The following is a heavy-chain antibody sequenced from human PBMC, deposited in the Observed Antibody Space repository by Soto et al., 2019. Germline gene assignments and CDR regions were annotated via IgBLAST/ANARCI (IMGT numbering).Heavy chain of an antibody. D-gene: IGHD3-10*01. J-gene: IGHJ4*02. CDR2: ISTAHSDI. CDR1: GYTFTSYG. Sequence: ASLKVSCKASGYTFTSYGISWVRQAPGQGLEWMGWISTAHSDIGYAQKFQGRVTMTTDTSTSTAFMEMRSLTSDDTAVYYCARDLAYIREYWGQGTQVNVSS. CDR3: ARDLAYIREY. V-gene: IGHV1-18*01.